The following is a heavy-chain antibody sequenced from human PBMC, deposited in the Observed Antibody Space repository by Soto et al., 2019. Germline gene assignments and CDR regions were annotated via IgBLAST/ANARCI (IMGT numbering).Heavy chain of an antibody. D-gene: IGHD5-18*01. J-gene: IGHJ4*02. CDR2: IPYDRGNS. CDR3: AKDREYSYGYADY. CDR1: GFTFSSYG. V-gene: IGHV3-30*18. Sequence: QVHLVESGGGVVQPGRSLRLSCAASGFTFSSYGMYWVRQAPGRGLEWVAFIPYDRGNSYYADSVKGRFTISRHNSKNTLYLQMNSLTAEDTAVYYCAKDREYSYGYADYWGQGALVTVSS.